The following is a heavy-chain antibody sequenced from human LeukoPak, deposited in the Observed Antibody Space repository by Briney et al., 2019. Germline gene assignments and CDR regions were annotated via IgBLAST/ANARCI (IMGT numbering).Heavy chain of an antibody. CDR1: GFTFSSYA. Sequence: PWRSLRLSCAASGFTFSSYAMHWVRQAPGKGLEWVAVISYDGSNKYYADSVKGRFTISRDNSKNTLYLQMNSLRAEDTAVYYSLAVAGTVQRKDYWGQGTLVTVSS. CDR2: ISYDGSNK. V-gene: IGHV3-30-3*01. CDR3: LAVAGTVQRKDY. J-gene: IGHJ4*02. D-gene: IGHD6-19*01.